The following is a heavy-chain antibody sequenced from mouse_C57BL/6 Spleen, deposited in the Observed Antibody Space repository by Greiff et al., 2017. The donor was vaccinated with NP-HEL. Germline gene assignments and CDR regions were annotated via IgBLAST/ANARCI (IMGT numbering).Heavy chain of an antibody. CDR2: ISSGSSTI. J-gene: IGHJ4*01. Sequence: EVQLVESGGGLVKPGGSLKLSCAASGFTFSDYGMHWVRQAPEKGLEWVAYISSGSSTIYYADTVKGRFTISRDNAKNTLFLQMTSLRSEDTAMYYCARRAVPYAMDDWGQGTSVTVSS. V-gene: IGHV5-17*01. CDR3: ARRAVPYAMDD. D-gene: IGHD3-3*01. CDR1: GFTFSDYG.